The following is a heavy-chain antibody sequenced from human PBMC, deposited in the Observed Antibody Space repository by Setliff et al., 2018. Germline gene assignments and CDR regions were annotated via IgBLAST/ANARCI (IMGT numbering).Heavy chain of an antibody. CDR3: ARGGTFRYFDY. D-gene: IGHD5-12*01. Sequence: LSLPCTVSGGSFTPYYWSWIRQPPGKGLEWIGYVYYSGTAYYNPSLKSRVTVIVDTSKNQFSLRLSSVTAADTAVYYCARGGTFRYFDYWGQGTPVTVS. V-gene: IGHV4-59*01. CDR2: VYYSGTA. J-gene: IGHJ4*02. CDR1: GGSFTPYY.